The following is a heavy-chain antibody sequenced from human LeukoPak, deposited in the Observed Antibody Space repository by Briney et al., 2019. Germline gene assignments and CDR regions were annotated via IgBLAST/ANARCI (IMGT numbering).Heavy chain of an antibody. Sequence: ASVKVSCKASGYTFPSYDINWVRQATGQGLEWMGWMNPNSGNTGYAQKFQGRVTMTRNTSISTAYMELSSLRSEDTAVYYCARGITIFGVVTHYYYYGMDVWGQGTTVTVSS. CDR1: GYTFPSYD. CDR3: ARGITIFGVVTHYYYYGMDV. V-gene: IGHV1-8*01. CDR2: MNPNSGNT. J-gene: IGHJ6*02. D-gene: IGHD3-3*01.